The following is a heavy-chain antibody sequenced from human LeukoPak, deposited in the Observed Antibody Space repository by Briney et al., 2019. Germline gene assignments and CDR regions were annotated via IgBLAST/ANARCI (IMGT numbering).Heavy chain of an antibody. D-gene: IGHD6-19*01. Sequence: GGSLRLSCAASGFLVSDNYMSWVRQAPGQGLEWVSVIYSGGSTYYADSVKGRFTISRDNAKNSLYLQMNSLRAEDTAVYYCARDGSVAGTAYLDYWGQGTLVTVSS. J-gene: IGHJ4*02. CDR2: IYSGGST. V-gene: IGHV3-53*01. CDR1: GFLVSDNY. CDR3: ARDGSVAGTAYLDY.